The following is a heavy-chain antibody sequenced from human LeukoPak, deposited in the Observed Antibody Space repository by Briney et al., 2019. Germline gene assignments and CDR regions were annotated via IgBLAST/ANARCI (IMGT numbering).Heavy chain of an antibody. J-gene: IGHJ6*03. CDR2: ISSSTSTI. CDR1: GFTFSSYS. D-gene: IGHD2-2*01. V-gene: IGHV3-48*01. CDR3: ARLPVVPAAIIYYYYYYMDV. Sequence: GGTLRLSCSASGFTFSSYSMNWVRQAPGKGLEWVSYISSSTSTIYYADSVKGRFTNSRDNAKNSLYLQMNSLRAEDTAVYYCARLPVVPAAIIYYYYYYMDVWGKGTTVTVSS.